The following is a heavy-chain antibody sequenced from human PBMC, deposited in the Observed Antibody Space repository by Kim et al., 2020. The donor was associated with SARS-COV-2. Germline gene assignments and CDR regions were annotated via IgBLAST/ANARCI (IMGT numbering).Heavy chain of an antibody. J-gene: IGHJ4*02. CDR1: GGSISSGDYY. CDR2: IYYSGST. V-gene: IGHV4-30-4*01. Sequence: SETLSLTCTVSGGSISSGDYYWSWIRQPPGKGLEWIGYIYYSGSTYYNPSLKSRVTISVDTSKNQFSLKLSSVTAADTAVYYCAREGGPPPREPKWGENYYFDYWGQGTLVTVSS. D-gene: IGHD3-16*01. CDR3: AREGGPPPREPKWGENYYFDY.